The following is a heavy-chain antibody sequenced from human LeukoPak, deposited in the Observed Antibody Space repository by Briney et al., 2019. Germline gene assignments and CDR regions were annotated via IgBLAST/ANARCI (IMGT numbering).Heavy chain of an antibody. CDR1: GFTFSNYW. D-gene: IGHD4-11*01. V-gene: IGHV3-7*03. Sequence: PGGSLSLSCAASGFTFSNYWMSWVRQAPGKGLEWVANINQDGSEKYYVDSVRGRFTISRDNAENSLYLQMNSLRAEDTAVYYCARTWMYSNYFRGQGTLVTVSS. CDR2: INQDGSEK. CDR3: ARTWMYSNYF. J-gene: IGHJ4*02.